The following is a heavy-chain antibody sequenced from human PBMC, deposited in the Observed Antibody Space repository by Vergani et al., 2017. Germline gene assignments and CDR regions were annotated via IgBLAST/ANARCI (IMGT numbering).Heavy chain of an antibody. D-gene: IGHD3-9*01. V-gene: IGHV1-46*03. CDR2: ISPDGFST. CDR1: GYPFTAYY. J-gene: IGHJ4*02. CDR3: AREPPLTGFFDY. Sequence: QVQLVQSGAEVGKPGASVKISCKASGYPFTAYYIHWVRQAPEQGLEWVGVISPDGFSTFYAQKFQSRVTITRDTSTSTVYVEVTSLRSDDTAVYYCAREPPLTGFFDYWGQGTVVTVSS.